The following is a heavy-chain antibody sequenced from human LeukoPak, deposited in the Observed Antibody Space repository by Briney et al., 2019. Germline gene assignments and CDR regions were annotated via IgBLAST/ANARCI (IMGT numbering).Heavy chain of an antibody. D-gene: IGHD5-24*01. V-gene: IGHV4-39*02. Sequence: SETLSLTCTVSGGSISSSSYYWGWIRQPPGKGLEWIGSIYYSGSTYYNPSLKSRVTISVDTSKNQFSLKLSSVTAADTAVYYCAREGGDGYNLAFDYWGQGTLVIVSS. J-gene: IGHJ4*02. CDR3: AREGGDGYNLAFDY. CDR2: IYYSGST. CDR1: GGSISSSSYY.